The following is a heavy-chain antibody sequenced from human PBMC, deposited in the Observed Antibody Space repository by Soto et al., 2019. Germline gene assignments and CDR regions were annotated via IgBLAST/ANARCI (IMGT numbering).Heavy chain of an antibody. J-gene: IGHJ5*02. D-gene: IGHD6-13*01. V-gene: IGHV3-48*02. CDR3: ARDSPYRSSWYDLNWFDP. CDR1: GFTLSSYS. Sequence: GGSLRLSCAASGFTLSSYSMNWVRQAPGKGLEWVSYISSSSSTIYYADSVKGRFTISRDNAKNSLYLQMNSLRDEDTAVYYCARDSPYRSSWYDLNWFDPWGQGTLVTVSS. CDR2: ISSSSSTI.